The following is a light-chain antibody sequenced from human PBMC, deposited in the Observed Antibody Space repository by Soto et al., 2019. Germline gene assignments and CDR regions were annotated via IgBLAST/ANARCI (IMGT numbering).Light chain of an antibody. CDR3: SSYAGINSVI. CDR2: EAT. V-gene: IGLV2-8*01. J-gene: IGLJ2*01. Sequence: QSALTQPPSASGSPGQSVTISCTGTSSDVGGYDYVSWYQQQSGKAPKLLIYEATKRPSGVPDRFSGSKSGNTASLTVSGLQAEDEADYYCSSYAGINSVIFGPETKLTVL. CDR1: SSDVGGYDY.